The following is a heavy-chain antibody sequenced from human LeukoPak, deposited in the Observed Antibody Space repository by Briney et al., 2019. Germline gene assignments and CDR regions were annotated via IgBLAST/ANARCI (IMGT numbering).Heavy chain of an antibody. CDR2: IDWDDDK. J-gene: IGHJ4*02. Sequence: SGPALVKPTQTLTLTCTFSGFSLSTSGMRVSWIRQPPGKALEWLARIDWDDDKFYSTSLKTRLTISKDTSKNQVVLTMTNMDPVDIATYYCARTPYCGGDCYVDYWGQGTLVTVSS. CDR1: GFSLSTSGMR. CDR3: ARTPYCGGDCYVDY. V-gene: IGHV2-70*04. D-gene: IGHD2-21*02.